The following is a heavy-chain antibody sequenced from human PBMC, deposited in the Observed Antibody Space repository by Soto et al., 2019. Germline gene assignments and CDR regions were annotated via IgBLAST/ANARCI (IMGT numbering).Heavy chain of an antibody. CDR2: ISHGGIT. Sequence: QVRLQQWGAGLLKPSETLSLTCAVYGGSFTSYYWSWIRQPPGKGLEWIGDISHGGITNYNPSLXSXVTISLDTSQNHFSLRLTSVTAADTAVYYCARDFDYWGQGTLVTVSS. V-gene: IGHV4-34*01. CDR3: ARDFDY. CDR1: GGSFTSYY. J-gene: IGHJ4*02.